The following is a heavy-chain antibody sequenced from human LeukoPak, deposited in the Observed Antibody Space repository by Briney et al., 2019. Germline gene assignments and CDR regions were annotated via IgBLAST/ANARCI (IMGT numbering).Heavy chain of an antibody. Sequence: SETLSLTCTVSGGYIGSYYWTWIRQPPGKGLEWIGYIYYSGSTNYNPSLKSRVTISVDTSKNQFSLTLSSVTAADTAVYYCARKAAATTYSYWYFDLWGRGTLVTVSS. CDR3: ARKAAATTYSYWYFDL. CDR2: IYYSGST. J-gene: IGHJ2*01. D-gene: IGHD5-12*01. V-gene: IGHV4-59*01. CDR1: GGYIGSYY.